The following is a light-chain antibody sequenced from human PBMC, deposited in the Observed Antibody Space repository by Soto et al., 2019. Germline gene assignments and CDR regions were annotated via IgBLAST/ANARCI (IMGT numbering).Light chain of an antibody. CDR3: QQYDSSPGT. Sequence: EIVLTQSPGTLSLSPGERATLSCRASQSVSSSYLAWYQQKPGQAPRLLIYGASVRATGIPARFSRSGSGTDFTVTISRLEPEDFAVFYCQQYDSSPGTFGQGTKVDVK. CDR1: QSVSSSY. J-gene: IGKJ1*01. CDR2: GAS. V-gene: IGKV3-20*01.